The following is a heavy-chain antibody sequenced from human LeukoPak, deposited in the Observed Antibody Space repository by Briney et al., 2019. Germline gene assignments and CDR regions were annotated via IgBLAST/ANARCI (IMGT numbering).Heavy chain of an antibody. J-gene: IGHJ4*02. CDR2: IYYTGST. V-gene: IGHV4-39*01. CDR1: GLTFSSYA. CDR3: ARHRSHYDSSGYYHY. Sequence: GSLRLSCAASGLTFSSYAMSWVRQPPGKGLEWIGSIYYTGSTYYNPSLKSRLTMSVDTSKNQFSLKLTSVTAADTAVYYCARHRSHYDSSGYYHYWGQGTLVTVSS. D-gene: IGHD3-22*01.